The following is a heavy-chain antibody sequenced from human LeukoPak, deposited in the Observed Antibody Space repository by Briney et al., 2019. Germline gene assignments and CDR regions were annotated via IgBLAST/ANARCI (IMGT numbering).Heavy chain of an antibody. Sequence: SETLSLTCTASGVAISDYYWNWIRQPPGKELEWIGDIYYSGSTTYNPSLKSRVTISLDKSKNQFSLELTSVTAGDTAVYYCVRGYYSSLSCHKTINWFDPWGEGTLVTVFS. CDR2: IYYSGST. V-gene: IGHV4-59*01. CDR3: VRGYYSSLSCHKTINWFDP. CDR1: GVAISDYY. J-gene: IGHJ5*02. D-gene: IGHD2-2*01.